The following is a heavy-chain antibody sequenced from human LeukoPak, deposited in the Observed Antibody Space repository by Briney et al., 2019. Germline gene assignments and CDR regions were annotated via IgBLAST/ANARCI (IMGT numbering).Heavy chain of an antibody. V-gene: IGHV3-66*01. D-gene: IGHD3-10*01. CDR3: AREYRGEYYFAY. Sequence: GGSLRLSCEASGFTFSNYAMSWVRQAPGKGLEWVSVTYSGGSTYYADSVKGRFTISRDNSKNTLYLQMNSLRAEDTAVYYCAREYRGEYYFAYWGQGTLVTVSS. CDR2: TYSGGST. J-gene: IGHJ4*02. CDR1: GFTFSNYA.